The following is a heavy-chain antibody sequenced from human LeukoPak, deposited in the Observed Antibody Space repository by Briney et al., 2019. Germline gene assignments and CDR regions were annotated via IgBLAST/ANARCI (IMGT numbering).Heavy chain of an antibody. Sequence: SETLFLTCTVSGGSISRSSYYWGWIRQPPGKGLEWIGSFYYSGSTYYNPSLKSRVTISVDTSKNQFSLKLSPVTAADTAVYFCARDYGDHAFDCWGQGTLVTVSS. D-gene: IGHD4-17*01. V-gene: IGHV4-39*01. CDR1: GGSISRSSYY. CDR3: ARDYGDHAFDC. CDR2: FYYSGST. J-gene: IGHJ4*02.